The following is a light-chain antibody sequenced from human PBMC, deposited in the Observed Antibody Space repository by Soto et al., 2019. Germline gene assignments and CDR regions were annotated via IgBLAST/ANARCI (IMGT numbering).Light chain of an antibody. Sequence: EIVMTQSPATLSLSPGDRATLSCRASQFMSSNYLSWYQQKPGQAPRLLIYDASTRAAGIPDRFSGSGSGTDFTLTISRLEPEDFAVYYCQEYGGSPLFTFGPGTKVDVK. V-gene: IGKV3-20*01. CDR1: QFMSSNY. J-gene: IGKJ3*01. CDR2: DAS. CDR3: QEYGGSPLFT.